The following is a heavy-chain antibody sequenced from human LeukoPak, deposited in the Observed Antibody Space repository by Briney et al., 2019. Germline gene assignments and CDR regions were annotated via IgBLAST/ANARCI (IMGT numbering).Heavy chain of an antibody. CDR1: GGSISSGGYY. CDR2: IYYSGST. J-gene: IGHJ3*02. V-gene: IGHV4-31*03. D-gene: IGHD3-22*01. CDR3: ARDQDSSGGPDAFDI. Sequence: PSETLSLTCTVSGGSISSGGYYWSWIRQHPGKGLEWIGYIYYSGSTYYNPSLKSRVTISVDTSKNQFSLKLSSVTAADTAVYYCARDQDSSGGPDAFDIWGQGTMVTVSS.